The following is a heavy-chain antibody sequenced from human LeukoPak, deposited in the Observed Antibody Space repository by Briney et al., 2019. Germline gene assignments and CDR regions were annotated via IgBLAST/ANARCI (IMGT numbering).Heavy chain of an antibody. J-gene: IGHJ4*02. V-gene: IGHV3-30*18. CDR1: GFTFSSYG. CDR2: ISYDGSNK. D-gene: IGHD1-14*01. CDR3: VKDSKVFRELPRDFDY. Sequence: PGGSLRLSCAASGFTFSSYGMHWVRQAPGKGLEWVAVISYDGSNKYYADSVKGRFTISRDNSKNTLYLQMNSLRAEDTAVYYCVKDSKVFRELPRDFDYWGQGTLVTVSS.